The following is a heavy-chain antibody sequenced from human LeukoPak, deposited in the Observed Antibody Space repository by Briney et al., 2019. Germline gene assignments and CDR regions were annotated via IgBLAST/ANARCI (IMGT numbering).Heavy chain of an antibody. D-gene: IGHD2-15*01. J-gene: IGHJ6*02. CDR2: IGTAGDT. CDR3: ARSPRYCSGGSCYSSYYYYGMDV. CDR1: GFTFSSYD. Sequence: PGGSLRLSCAASGFTFSSYDMHWVRQATGKGLEWVSAIGTAGDTYYPGSVKGRFTISRENAKNSLYLQMNSLRAGDTAVYYCARSPRYCSGGSCYSSYYYYGMDVWGQGTTVTVSS. V-gene: IGHV3-13*01.